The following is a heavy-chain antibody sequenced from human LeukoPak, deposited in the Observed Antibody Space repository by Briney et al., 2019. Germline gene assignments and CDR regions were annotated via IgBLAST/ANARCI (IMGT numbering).Heavy chain of an antibody. Sequence: SETLSLTCTVSGGSISSYYWSWMRQSPGKGLEWIGYIYYSGSTNYNPSLKSRVTMSVDTSKNQFSLKLSSVTAADTAVYYCARQGLDYVWGSYRYTPFDYWGQGTLVTVSS. CDR3: ARQGLDYVWGSYRYTPFDY. V-gene: IGHV4-59*01. J-gene: IGHJ4*02. CDR1: GGSISSYY. CDR2: IYYSGST. D-gene: IGHD3-16*02.